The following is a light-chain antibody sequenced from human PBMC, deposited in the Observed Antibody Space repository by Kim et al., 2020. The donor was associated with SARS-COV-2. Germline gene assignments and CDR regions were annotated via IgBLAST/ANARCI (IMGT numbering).Light chain of an antibody. CDR2: EVT. Sequence: VTFTCTGKSSSMGGTKDVAWYQQHAGKVAEVMVYEVTRRPSGVPGRLAGAKSGNAAWQTVAGLEAEDGAEYYWSSVGGSEEGLFGGGTQLTVL. CDR1: SSSMGGTKD. V-gene: IGLV2-8*01. J-gene: IGLJ2*01. CDR3: SSVGGSEEGL.